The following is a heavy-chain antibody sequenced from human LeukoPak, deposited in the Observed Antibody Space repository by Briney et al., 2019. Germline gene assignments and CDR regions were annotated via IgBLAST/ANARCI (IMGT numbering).Heavy chain of an antibody. D-gene: IGHD6-6*01. CDR1: GGTFSSYA. CDR3: ASIAARPVEYFQH. Sequence: ASVKVSCKASGGTFSSYAISWVRQAPGQGLEWMGGIIPIFGTANYAQKFQGRVTITTDESTSTAYMELSSLRSEDTAVYYCASIAARPVEYFQHWGQGTLVTVSS. J-gene: IGHJ1*01. CDR2: IIPIFGTA. V-gene: IGHV1-69*05.